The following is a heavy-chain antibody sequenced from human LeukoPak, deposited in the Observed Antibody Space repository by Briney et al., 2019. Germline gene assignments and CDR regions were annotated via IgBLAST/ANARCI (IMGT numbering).Heavy chain of an antibody. Sequence: SQTLSLTCTVSGGSISSGSCYWSWIRQPAGKGLEWIGRIYTSGSTNYNPSLKSRVTISVDTSKNQFSLKLSSVTAADTAVYYCARDRSSSWYFDLWGRGTLVTVSS. J-gene: IGHJ2*01. V-gene: IGHV4-61*02. D-gene: IGHD6-6*01. CDR1: GGSISSGSCY. CDR2: IYTSGST. CDR3: ARDRSSSWYFDL.